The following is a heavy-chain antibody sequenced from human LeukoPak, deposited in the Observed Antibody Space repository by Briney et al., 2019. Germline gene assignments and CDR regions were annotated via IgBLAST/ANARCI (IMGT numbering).Heavy chain of an antibody. J-gene: IGHJ4*02. CDR2: INPNSGGT. V-gene: IGHV1-2*06. Sequence: ASVKVSCKASGGTFSSYTISWVRQAPGQGLEWMGRINPNSGGTNYAQKFQGRVTMTRDTSISTAYMELSRLRSDDTAVYYCARPVLKGYDNCGYWGQGTLVTVSS. CDR3: ARPVLKGYDNCGY. D-gene: IGHD1-20*01. CDR1: GGTFSSYT.